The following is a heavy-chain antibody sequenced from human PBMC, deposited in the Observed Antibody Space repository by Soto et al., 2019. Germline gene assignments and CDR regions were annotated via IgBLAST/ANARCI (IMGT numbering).Heavy chain of an antibody. CDR3: ARGRLVPAVNFDY. CDR1: GGSISSGGYS. J-gene: IGHJ4*02. CDR2: IYHSGST. V-gene: IGHV4-30-2*01. Sequence: SETLSLTCAVSGGSISSGGYSWSWIRQPPGKGLEWIGYIYHSGSTYYNPSLKSRVTISVDRSKNQFSLKVKSVTAADTAVYYCARGRLVPAVNFDYWGLGTLVTVSS. D-gene: IGHD2-2*01.